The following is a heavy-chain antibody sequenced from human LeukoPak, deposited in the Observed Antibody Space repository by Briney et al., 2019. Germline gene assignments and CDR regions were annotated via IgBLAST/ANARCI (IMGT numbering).Heavy chain of an antibody. CDR1: GGXFSSYA. D-gene: IGHD6-13*01. V-gene: IGHV1-69*01. J-gene: IGHJ4*02. Sequence: ASVKVSCKASGGXFSSYAMSWVRQAPGQGLEWMGRIFPIFGTANYAQKFQGRVTITADESTSTAYMELSSLRSEDTAVYYCAREPGIAAAGPTAYFDYWGQGTLVTVSS. CDR2: IFPIFGTA. CDR3: AREPGIAAAGPTAYFDY.